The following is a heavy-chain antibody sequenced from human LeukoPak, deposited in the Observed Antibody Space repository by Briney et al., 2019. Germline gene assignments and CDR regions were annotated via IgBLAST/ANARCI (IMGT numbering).Heavy chain of an antibody. Sequence: GGSLRLSCAASGFTFSSYGMSWVRQAPGKGLEWVSGISVSVDSTYYADSVKGRFTISRDNSKNTVYLQMNSLRAEDTAVYYCARGSKTAGTIYSFDYWGQGTLVTVSS. CDR2: ISVSVDST. V-gene: IGHV3-23*01. CDR3: ARGSKTAGTIYSFDY. J-gene: IGHJ4*02. D-gene: IGHD6-13*01. CDR1: GFTFSSYG.